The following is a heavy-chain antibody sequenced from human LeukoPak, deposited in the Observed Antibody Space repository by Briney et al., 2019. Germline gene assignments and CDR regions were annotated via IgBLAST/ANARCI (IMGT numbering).Heavy chain of an antibody. V-gene: IGHV1-8*01. CDR3: ARARRPAAGGGTDY. J-gene: IGHJ4*02. D-gene: IGHD6-13*01. CDR2: MNPDSGNT. Sequence: ASVKVSCKASGYTFTSYDINWVRQATGQGLEWMGWMNPDSGNTGYAQKFQGRVTMTRNTSISTAYMELSSLRSEDTAVYYCARARRPAAGGGTDYWGQGTLVTVSS. CDR1: GYTFTSYD.